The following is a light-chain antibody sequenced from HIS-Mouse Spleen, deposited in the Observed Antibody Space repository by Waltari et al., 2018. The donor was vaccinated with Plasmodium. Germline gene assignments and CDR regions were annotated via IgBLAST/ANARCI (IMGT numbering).Light chain of an antibody. Sequence: EIVMTQSPATLSVSPGERATLSCRASQSVSSNLAWYQQKPGQAPRRLIYGASTRATGIPARFSGSGSGTEFTLTISGLQSEDFAVYYCQQYNNWSFTFGPGTKVDIK. J-gene: IGKJ3*01. CDR3: QQYNNWSFT. V-gene: IGKV3-15*01. CDR2: GAS. CDR1: QSVSSN.